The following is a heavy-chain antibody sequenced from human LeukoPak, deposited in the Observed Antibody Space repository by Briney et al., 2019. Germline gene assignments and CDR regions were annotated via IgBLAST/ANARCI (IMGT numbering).Heavy chain of an antibody. V-gene: IGHV4-34*01. Sequence: PSETLSLTCAVYGGSFCGYYWSWIRQPPGKRLEWIGEINHSGSTNYNPSLKSRVTISVDTSKNQFSLKLSSVTAADTAVYYCARTTYYYDSSGYGFGYWGQGTLVTVSS. CDR3: ARTTYYYDSSGYGFGY. J-gene: IGHJ4*02. CDR1: GGSFCGYY. D-gene: IGHD3-22*01. CDR2: INHSGST.